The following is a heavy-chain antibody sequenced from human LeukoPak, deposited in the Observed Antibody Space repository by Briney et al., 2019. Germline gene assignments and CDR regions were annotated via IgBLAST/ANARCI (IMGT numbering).Heavy chain of an antibody. V-gene: IGHV5-51*01. CDR2: IYPNDSDT. Sequence: GESLKISCGGSGYNFTNSYIAWVRQMPGKGLEWMGIIYPNDSDTRYSPSFQGQVTISADKSISTAYLQWSSLEASDTAMYYCARGSLFPYAFDIWGQGTMVTVSS. CDR3: ARGSLFPYAFDI. CDR1: GYNFTNSY. J-gene: IGHJ3*02.